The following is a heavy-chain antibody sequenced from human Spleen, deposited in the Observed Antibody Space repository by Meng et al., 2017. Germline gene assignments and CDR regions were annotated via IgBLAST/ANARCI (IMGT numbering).Heavy chain of an antibody. CDR3: ARDEAPYYYGSGSSYYFDY. Sequence: GESLKISCAASGFTLSTYWMHWVRQAPGKGLVWVSRINGDGSDISYADSVKGRFTISRDNAKNSLYLQMNSLRAEDTAVYYCARDEAPYYYGSGSSYYFDYWGQGTLVTVSS. V-gene: IGHV3-74*01. D-gene: IGHD3-10*01. CDR1: GFTLSTYW. CDR2: INGDGSDI. J-gene: IGHJ4*02.